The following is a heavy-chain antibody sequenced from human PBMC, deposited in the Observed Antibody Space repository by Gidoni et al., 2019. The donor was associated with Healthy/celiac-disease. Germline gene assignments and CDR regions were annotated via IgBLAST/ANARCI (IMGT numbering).Heavy chain of an antibody. V-gene: IGHV3-73*01. CDR1: GFTFSASA. J-gene: IGHJ4*02. CDR2: IRSKANSYAT. CDR3: TRPRGAWFGELSLD. Sequence: EVQLVESGGGLVQPGGSLKLSCAASGFTFSASAMHWVRQASGKGLEWVGRIRSKANSYATAYAASVKGRFTISRDDSKNTAYLQMNSLKTEDTAVYYCTRPRGAWFGELSLDWGQGTLVTVSS. D-gene: IGHD3-10*01.